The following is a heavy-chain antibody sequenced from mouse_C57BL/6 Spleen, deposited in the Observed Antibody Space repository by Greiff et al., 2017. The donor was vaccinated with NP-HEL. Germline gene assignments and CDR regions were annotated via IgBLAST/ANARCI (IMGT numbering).Heavy chain of an antibody. CDR2: INPNNGGT. V-gene: IGHV1-26*01. J-gene: IGHJ3*01. CDR1: GYTFTDYY. CDR3: ASPCTMIKDWFAY. D-gene: IGHD2-4*01. Sequence: EVQLQQSGPELVKPGASVKISCKASGYTFTDYYMNWVKQSHGKSLEWIGDINPNNGGTSYNQKFKGKATLTVDKSSSTAYMELRSLTSEDSAVYYCASPCTMIKDWFAYWGQGTLVTVSA.